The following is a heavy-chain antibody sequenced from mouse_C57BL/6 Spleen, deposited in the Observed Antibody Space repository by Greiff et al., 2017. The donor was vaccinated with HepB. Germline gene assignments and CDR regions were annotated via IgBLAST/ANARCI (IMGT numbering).Heavy chain of an antibody. CDR3: ARYYYGSSLYAMDY. CDR1: GYTFTDYY. J-gene: IGHJ4*01. V-gene: IGHV1-19*01. Sequence: EVQLQQSGPVLVKPGASVKMSCKASGYTFTDYYMNWVKQSHGKSLEWIGVINPYNGGTSYNQKFNGKATLTVDKSSSTAYMELNSLTSEDSAVYYCARYYYGSSLYAMDYWGQGTSVTVSS. D-gene: IGHD1-1*01. CDR2: INPYNGGT.